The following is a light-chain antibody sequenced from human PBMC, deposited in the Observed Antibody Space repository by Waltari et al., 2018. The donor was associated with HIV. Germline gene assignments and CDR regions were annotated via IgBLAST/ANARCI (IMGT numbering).Light chain of an antibody. J-gene: IGKJ1*01. CDR3: QQSYSTLWT. CDR1: QSISSY. CDR2: AAS. V-gene: IGKV1-39*01. Sequence: PSSLSASVGDRVTITCRASQSISSYLNWYQQKPGKAPKLLIYAASSLQSGVPSRFSGSGSGTDFTLTISSLQPEDFATYYCQQSYSTLWTFGQGTKVEIK.